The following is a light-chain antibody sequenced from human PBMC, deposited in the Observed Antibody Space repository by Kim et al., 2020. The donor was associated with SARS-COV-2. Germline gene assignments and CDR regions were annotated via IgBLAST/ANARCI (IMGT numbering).Light chain of an antibody. CDR1: QYINNY. J-gene: IGKJ1*01. V-gene: IGKV1-27*01. CDR2: GVS. CDR3: QKYNSAPWT. Sequence: AAFGDRVTITWRARQYINNYLAWYEQKPGTAPKLLIYGVSTLQSGVPSRFSGSGSAADFTLTITSLQPEDVATYYCQKYNSAPWTFGQGTKVDIK.